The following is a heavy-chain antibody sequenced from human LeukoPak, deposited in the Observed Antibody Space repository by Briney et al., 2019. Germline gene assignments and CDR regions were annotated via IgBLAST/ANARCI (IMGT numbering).Heavy chain of an antibody. CDR2: ISSSLSTI. J-gene: IGHJ4*02. D-gene: IGHD3-22*01. CDR3: AKSETHYDSSGFYFDY. V-gene: IGHV3-48*01. CDR1: GFTFSTYS. Sequence: GGSLRLSCAASGFTFSTYSMNWVRQAPGKGLEWVSYISSSLSTIYYADSVKGRFTISRDNAKNSLYLQMNSLRAEDTAVYYCAKSETHYDSSGFYFDYWGQGTLVTVSS.